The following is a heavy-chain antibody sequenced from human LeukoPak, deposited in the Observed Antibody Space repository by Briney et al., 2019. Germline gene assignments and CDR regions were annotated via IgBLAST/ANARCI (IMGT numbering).Heavy chain of an antibody. D-gene: IGHD6-6*01. CDR1: GFTFISYG. CDR2: INTDGSST. CDR3: TKDRYSSSPNRYFQH. Sequence: GGSLRLSCAASGFTFISYGLQWVRQAPGKGLVWVSRINTDGSSTSYADSVKGRFTVSRDNAKNTLYLQVNSLRAEDTAVYYCTKDRYSSSPNRYFQHWGQGTLVTVSS. J-gene: IGHJ1*01. V-gene: IGHV3-74*01.